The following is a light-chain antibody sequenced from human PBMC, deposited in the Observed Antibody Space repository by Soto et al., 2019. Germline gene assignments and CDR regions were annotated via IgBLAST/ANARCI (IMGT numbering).Light chain of an antibody. J-gene: IGKJ1*01. CDR3: QQYNTYSVT. CDR2: KAS. CDR1: QRISRW. Sequence: DIQMAHSPSTVLAPAGDTLTITSWASQRISRWLAWYQQKPGKAPKLLIYKASSLQSGVPSRFSRSGSGTEFTLTISSLQPDDFATYYCQQYNTYSVTFGQGTKVDI. V-gene: IGKV1-5*03.